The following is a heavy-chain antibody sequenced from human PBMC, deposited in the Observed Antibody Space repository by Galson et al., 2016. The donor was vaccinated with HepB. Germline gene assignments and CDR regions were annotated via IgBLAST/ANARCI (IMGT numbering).Heavy chain of an antibody. J-gene: IGHJ1*01. Sequence: SLRLSCAASGFTFSSYAMHWVRQAPGKGLEWVAVISYDGSIKYYADSVKGRFTISRDNSKSTLYLQMNSLRAEDTAVYYCARGSYYYDTSCLSEYFQNWGQATLVTVSS. V-gene: IGHV3-30-3*01. CDR1: GFTFSSYA. CDR2: ISYDGSIK. D-gene: IGHD3-22*01. CDR3: ARGSYYYDTSCLSEYFQN.